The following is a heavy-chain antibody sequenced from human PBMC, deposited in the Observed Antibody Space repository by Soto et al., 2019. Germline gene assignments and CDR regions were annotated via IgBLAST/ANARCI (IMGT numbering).Heavy chain of an antibody. V-gene: IGHV6-1*01. Sequence: QVQLQQSGPGLVKPSQTLSLTCAISGDSVSSTGAAWNWIRQSPSRGLEWLGRTYYRSKWYHEYALSVKGRITINPDTSKNQFSLQLNSVTPEDTALYYCERDIGWEPWGQGTLVTVSS. D-gene: IGHD6-19*01. J-gene: IGHJ4*02. CDR2: TYYRSKWYH. CDR3: ERDIGWEP. CDR1: GDSVSSTGAA.